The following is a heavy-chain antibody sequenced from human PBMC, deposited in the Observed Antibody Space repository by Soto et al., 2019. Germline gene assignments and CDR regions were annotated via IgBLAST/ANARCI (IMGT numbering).Heavy chain of an antibody. CDR1: GGSISSGGYY. J-gene: IGHJ5*02. D-gene: IGHD2-2*01. Sequence: QVQLQESGPGLVKPSQTLSLTCTVSGGSISSGGYYWSWIRQHPGKGLEWIGYIYYSGSTYYNPSLKSRVTISVDTSKNQFSLKLSSVTVADTAVYYCGRERGGGIVVVPAAIPNWFDPWGQGTLVTVSS. CDR2: IYYSGST. V-gene: IGHV4-31*03. CDR3: GRERGGGIVVVPAAIPNWFDP.